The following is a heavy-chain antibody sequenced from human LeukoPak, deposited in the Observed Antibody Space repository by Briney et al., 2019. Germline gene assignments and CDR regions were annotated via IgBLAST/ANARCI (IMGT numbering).Heavy chain of an antibody. Sequence: GGSLRLSCADSGCTFSSYSMNWVRQAPGKGLEWVSSISSSSSYIYYADSVKGRFTISRDNAKNSLYLQMNSLRAEDTAVYYCARDRVEMATITGGFDYWGQGTLVTVSS. V-gene: IGHV3-21*01. CDR1: GCTFSSYS. CDR2: ISSSSSYI. CDR3: ARDRVEMATITGGFDY. J-gene: IGHJ4*02. D-gene: IGHD5-24*01.